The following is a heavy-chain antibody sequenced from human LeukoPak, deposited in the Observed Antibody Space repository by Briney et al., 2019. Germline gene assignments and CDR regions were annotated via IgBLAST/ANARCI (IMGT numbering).Heavy chain of an antibody. V-gene: IGHV3-74*01. CDR3: VRGGYGNEFDY. Sequence: PGGSLRLSCAASGFTFSTYWMHWVRQVPGKGLVWVSRINSDGTATTYADSVKGRFTISRDTAKTTLYLQMISLRVEDTAVYYCVRGGYGNEFDYWGQGTLVTVSS. CDR1: GFTFSTYW. J-gene: IGHJ4*02. D-gene: IGHD5-12*01. CDR2: INSDGTAT.